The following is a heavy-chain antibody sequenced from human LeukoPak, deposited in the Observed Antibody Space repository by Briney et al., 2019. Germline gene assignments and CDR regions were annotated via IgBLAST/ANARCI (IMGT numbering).Heavy chain of an antibody. CDR3: AKKGQADDDGKPD. Sequence: GGSLRLSCAASGFTFSIYDLSWVRQAPGKGLECVSAVDRGVGNTYYADSVKGRFTISRDNSKNTLYLQMNNLRVDDTAVYYCAKKGQADDDGKPDWGQGTLVTVSS. V-gene: IGHV3-23*01. J-gene: IGHJ4*02. D-gene: IGHD1-1*01. CDR2: VDRGVGNT. CDR1: GFTFSIYD.